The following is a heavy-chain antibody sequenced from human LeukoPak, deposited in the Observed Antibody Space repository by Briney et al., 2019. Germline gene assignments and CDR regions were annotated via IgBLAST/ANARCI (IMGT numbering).Heavy chain of an antibody. CDR1: GYTFTSYG. D-gene: IGHD3-9*01. CDR3: AREGPYYDIPTVLVSPQFDY. CDR2: INPNSGGT. J-gene: IGHJ4*02. V-gene: IGHV1-2*02. Sequence: GASVKVSCKASGYTFTSYGISWVRQAPGQGLEWMGWINPNSGGTNYAQKFQGRVTMTRDTSISTAYMELSGLRSDDTAVYYCAREGPYYDIPTVLVSPQFDYWGQGTLVTVSS.